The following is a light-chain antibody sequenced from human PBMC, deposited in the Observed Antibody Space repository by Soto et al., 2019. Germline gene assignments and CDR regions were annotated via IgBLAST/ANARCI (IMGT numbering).Light chain of an antibody. V-gene: IGKV3-15*01. CDR2: GAS. Sequence: EIVMTQSPATLSVSPGERATLSCRASQSVSSNLAWYQQTPGQAPRLLIYGASTRATGFPPRFSGSGSGTEFTLTISSLQSEDFAVYYCLQYNYWPTFGQGTRLEMK. CDR1: QSVSSN. J-gene: IGKJ5*01. CDR3: LQYNYWPT.